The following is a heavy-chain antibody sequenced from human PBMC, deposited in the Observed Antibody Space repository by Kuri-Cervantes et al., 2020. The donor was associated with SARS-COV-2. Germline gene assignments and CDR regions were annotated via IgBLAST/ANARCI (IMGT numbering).Heavy chain of an antibody. J-gene: IGHJ4*02. CDR2: IYFTGNT. D-gene: IGHD2-21*01. CDR1: GGSISSYY. Sequence: LETLSLTCSVSGGSISSYYWSWIRQPPGKGLEWIGNIYFTGNTNYNPALGSRVTISIDTPKNQFSLTLGSLTAADTAVYYCARRFGDYGQFDYWGQGTLVTVSS. CDR3: ARRFGDYGQFDY. V-gene: IGHV4-59*01.